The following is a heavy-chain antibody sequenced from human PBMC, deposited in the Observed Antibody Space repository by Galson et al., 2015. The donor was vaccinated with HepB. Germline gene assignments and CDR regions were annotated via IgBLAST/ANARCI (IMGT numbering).Heavy chain of an antibody. CDR3: ARDVIAVVPGAPPTLDH. CDR1: GFTFSDFW. D-gene: IGHD2-21*01. V-gene: IGHV3-74*01. Sequence: LRLSCAASGFTFSDFWMHWVRQAPGERPVWVARINPSGSAAGYADSVKGRFTPSRDNTRSTLYLQLDSLRGDDTAVYYCARDVIAVVPGAPPTLDHWGQGTLVTVSS. CDR2: INPSGSAA. J-gene: IGHJ4*02.